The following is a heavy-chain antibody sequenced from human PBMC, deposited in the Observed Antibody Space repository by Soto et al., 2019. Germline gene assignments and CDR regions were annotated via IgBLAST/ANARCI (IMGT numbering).Heavy chain of an antibody. CDR1: GGTFSSYA. V-gene: IGHV1-69*06. CDR2: IIPIFGTA. CDR3: ARSNCTNDVCHGYYYYGMDV. Sequence: QVQLVQYGAEVKKPGSSVKVSCKASGGTFSSYAISWVRQAPGQGLEWMGGIIPIFGTANYAQKFQGRVTITADKSTSTAYMELSSLRSEDTAMYYCARSNCTNDVCHGYYYYGMDVWGQVTTVTVSS. D-gene: IGHD2-8*01. J-gene: IGHJ6*02.